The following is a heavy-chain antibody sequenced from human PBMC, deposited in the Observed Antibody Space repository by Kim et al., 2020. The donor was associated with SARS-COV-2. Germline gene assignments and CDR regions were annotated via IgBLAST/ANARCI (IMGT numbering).Heavy chain of an antibody. Sequence: SVKVSCKASGGTFSSYAISWVRQAPGQGLEWMGGIIPIFGTANYAQKFQGRVTITADESTSTAYMELSSLRSEDTAVYYCARVLIAVAGTGGFDYWGQGTLVTVSS. CDR3: ARVLIAVAGTGGFDY. D-gene: IGHD6-19*01. CDR1: GGTFSSYA. CDR2: IIPIFGTA. J-gene: IGHJ4*02. V-gene: IGHV1-69*13.